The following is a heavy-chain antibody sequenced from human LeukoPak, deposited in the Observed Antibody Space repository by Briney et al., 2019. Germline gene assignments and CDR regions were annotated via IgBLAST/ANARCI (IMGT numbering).Heavy chain of an antibody. Sequence: GGSLRLSCAASGFTFSSYWMHWVRQAPGKGLVWVSRINSDESSTNYADSVKGRFTISRDNAKNSLYLQMNSLRAEDTAVYYCARDRKQLWIPFDYWGQGTLVTVSS. J-gene: IGHJ4*02. D-gene: IGHD5-18*01. CDR3: ARDRKQLWIPFDY. V-gene: IGHV3-74*01. CDR2: INSDESST. CDR1: GFTFSSYW.